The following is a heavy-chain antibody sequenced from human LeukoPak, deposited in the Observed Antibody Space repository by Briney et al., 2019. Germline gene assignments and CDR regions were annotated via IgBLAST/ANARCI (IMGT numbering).Heavy chain of an antibody. CDR1: GYTFTSYY. J-gene: IGHJ5*02. CDR2: INPSGGST. D-gene: IGHD4-23*01. CDR3: ARDNSVEDTAWWFDP. V-gene: IGHV1-46*01. Sequence: ASVKVSCKASGYTFTSYYMHWVRQAPGQGLEWMGIINPSGGSTSYAQKFQGRVTMTRDMSTSTGYMELSSLRSEDTAVYYCARDNSVEDTAWWFDPWGQGTLVTASS.